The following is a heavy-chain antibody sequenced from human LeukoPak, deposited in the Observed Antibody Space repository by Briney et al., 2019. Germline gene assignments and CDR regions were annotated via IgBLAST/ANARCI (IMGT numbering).Heavy chain of an antibody. Sequence: GGSLRLSCAASGFTFSSYAMHWVRQAPGKGLEWVAVISYDGSNKYYADSVKGRFTISRDNSKNTLYLQVNSLRAEDTAVYYCASLAGITIFGVVIISPSGYYYMDVWGKGTTVTVSS. CDR1: GFTFSSYA. D-gene: IGHD3-3*01. CDR2: ISYDGSNK. J-gene: IGHJ6*03. V-gene: IGHV3-30*01. CDR3: ASLAGITIFGVVIISPSGYYYMDV.